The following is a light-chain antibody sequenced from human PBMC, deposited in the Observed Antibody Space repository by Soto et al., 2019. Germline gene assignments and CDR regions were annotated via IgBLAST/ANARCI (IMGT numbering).Light chain of an antibody. CDR1: QSVSST. J-gene: IGKJ1*01. CDR3: QQYNNWPRT. V-gene: IGKV3-15*01. CDR2: GAS. Sequence: IVVTQSPSTLSGSPLERATLSCRASQSVSSTVAWYQQKPGQAPRLLIYGASTRATGIPARFSGSGSGTEFTLTISSLQSEDFAVYYCQQYNNWPRTFGQGTKVDIK.